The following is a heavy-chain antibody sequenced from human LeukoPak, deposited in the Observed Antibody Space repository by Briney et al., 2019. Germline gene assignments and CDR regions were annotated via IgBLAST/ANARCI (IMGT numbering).Heavy chain of an antibody. Sequence: PSETLSLTCTVSGGSISSYYWTWIRQPPGKGLEWIGYIYYSGSTNYNPSLKSRVTISLDTSKSQFSLKLSSVTAADTAVYYCARTTWGYAFDLWGQGTMVTVSS. CDR2: IYYSGST. CDR1: GGSISSYY. CDR3: ARTTWGYAFDL. V-gene: IGHV4-59*01. D-gene: IGHD7-27*01. J-gene: IGHJ3*01.